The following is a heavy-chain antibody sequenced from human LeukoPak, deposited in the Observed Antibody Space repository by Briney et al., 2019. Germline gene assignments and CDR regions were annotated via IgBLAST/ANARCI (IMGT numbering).Heavy chain of an antibody. CDR2: SYPKSGGT. CDR3: VRDGYSGGAFDI. Sequence: GASVKVSCKASGYTFTGHYMHWVRQGPGQGLEWMGWSYPKSGGTNYAQKFQSRVTMTRDTSITTAFMELNILKSDDTAVYYCVRDGYSGGAFDIWGQGTMVTVSS. J-gene: IGHJ3*02. V-gene: IGHV1-2*02. CDR1: GYTFTGHY. D-gene: IGHD5-12*01.